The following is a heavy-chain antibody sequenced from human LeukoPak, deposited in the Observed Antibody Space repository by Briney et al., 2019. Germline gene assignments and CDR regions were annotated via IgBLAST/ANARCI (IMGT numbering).Heavy chain of an antibody. CDR2: ISWNSGSI. V-gene: IGHV3-9*01. CDR3: AKDGYSSSWYGKALVVYYLDY. D-gene: IGHD6-13*01. CDR1: GFTFDDYA. Sequence: PGGSLRLSCAASGFTFDDYAMHWVRQAPGKGLEWVSGISWNSGSIGYADSVKGRFTISRDNAKNSLYLQMNSLRAEDTAVYYCAKDGYSSSWYGKALVVYYLDYWGQGTLVTVSS. J-gene: IGHJ4*02.